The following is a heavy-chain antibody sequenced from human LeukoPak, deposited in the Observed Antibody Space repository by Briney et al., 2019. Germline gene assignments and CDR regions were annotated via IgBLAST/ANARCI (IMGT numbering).Heavy chain of an antibody. V-gene: IGHV4-38-2*02. J-gene: IGHJ5*02. Sequence: SETLSLTRTVSGYSISSGYYWGWIRQPPGKGLEWIGSIYHSGSTYYNPSLKSRVTISVDTSKNRFSLKLSSVTAADTAVYYCARGGSPGPWFDPWGQGTLVTVSS. CDR3: ARGGSPGPWFDP. D-gene: IGHD6-13*01. CDR2: IYHSGST. CDR1: GYSISSGYY.